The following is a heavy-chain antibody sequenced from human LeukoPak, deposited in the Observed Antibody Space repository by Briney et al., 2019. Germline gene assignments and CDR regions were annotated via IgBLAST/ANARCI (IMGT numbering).Heavy chain of an antibody. CDR3: AKNPTIAVAVEGSYGMDV. J-gene: IGHJ6*02. Sequence: GGSLRLSCAASGFPFSSYGMHWVRQAPGKGLEWVAFIRYDGSNKYYADSVKGRFTISRDNSKNTLYLQMNSLRAEDTAVYYCAKNPTIAVAVEGSYGMDVWGQGTTVTVSS. D-gene: IGHD6-19*01. CDR2: IRYDGSNK. V-gene: IGHV3-30*02. CDR1: GFPFSSYG.